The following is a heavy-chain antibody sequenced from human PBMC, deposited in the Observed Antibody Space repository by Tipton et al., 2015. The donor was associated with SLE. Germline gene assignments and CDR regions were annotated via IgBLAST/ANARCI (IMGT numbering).Heavy chain of an antibody. J-gene: IGHJ5*02. V-gene: IGHV4-38-2*02. CDR1: GYSISRGYY. D-gene: IGHD3-10*01. Sequence: PGLVKPSETLSLTCTVSGYSISRGYYWGWIRQPPGKGLEWIGSIYHSGSTYYNPSLKSRVTISVDTSKNQFSLKLSSVTAADTAVYYCARAPGETWFDPWGQGTLVTVSS. CDR3: ARAPGETWFDP. CDR2: IYHSGST.